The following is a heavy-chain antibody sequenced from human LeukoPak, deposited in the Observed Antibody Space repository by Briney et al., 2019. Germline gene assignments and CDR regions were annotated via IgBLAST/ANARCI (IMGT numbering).Heavy chain of an antibody. V-gene: IGHV1-18*01. CDR1: GYTFTSYG. CDR3: ARDNEQWLVRGWFDP. J-gene: IGHJ5*02. D-gene: IGHD6-19*01. Sequence: ASVKVSCEASGYTFTSYGISWVRQAPGQGLEWMGWISAYNGNTNYAQKLQGRVTMTTDTSTSTAYMELRSLRSDDTAVYYCARDNEQWLVRGWFDPWGQGTLVTVSS. CDR2: ISAYNGNT.